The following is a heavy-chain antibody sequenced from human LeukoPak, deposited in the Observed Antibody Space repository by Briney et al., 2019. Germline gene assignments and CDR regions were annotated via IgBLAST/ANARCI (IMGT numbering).Heavy chain of an antibody. CDR1: GFTFRSYW. J-gene: IGHJ4*02. V-gene: IGHV3-7*01. D-gene: IGHD5-12*01. Sequence: PGGSLRLSCAASGFTFRSYWMSWVRQAPGKGLEWVANINQSGSVKYYVDSVKGRFTISRDDAKNSLYVQMNSLRDEDTALYYCARVGYSGWNLEYWGQGTLVTVSS. CDR2: INQSGSVK. CDR3: ARVGYSGWNLEY.